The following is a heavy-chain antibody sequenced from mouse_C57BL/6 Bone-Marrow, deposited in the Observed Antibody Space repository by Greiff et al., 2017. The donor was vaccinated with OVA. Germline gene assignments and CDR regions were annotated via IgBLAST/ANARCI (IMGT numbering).Heavy chain of an antibody. Sequence: DVHLVESGGGLVKPGGSLKLSCAASGFTFSSYAMSWVRQTPEKRLEWVATISDGGSYTYYPDNVKGRFTISRDNAKNNLYLQMSHLKSEDTAMYYCARVPLLYAMDYWGQGTSVTVSS. V-gene: IGHV5-4*01. CDR3: ARVPLLYAMDY. CDR1: GFTFSSYA. J-gene: IGHJ4*01. CDR2: ISDGGSYT.